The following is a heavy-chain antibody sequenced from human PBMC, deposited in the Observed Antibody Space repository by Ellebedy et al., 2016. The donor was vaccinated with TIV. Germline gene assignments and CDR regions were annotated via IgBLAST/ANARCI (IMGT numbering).Heavy chain of an antibody. D-gene: IGHD2-15*01. CDR1: GYTFTSYY. CDR3: ARVGRGY. Sequence: ASVKVSXXASGYTFTSYYMHWVRQAPGQGLEWMGWISAYNGNTNYAQKLQGRVTMTTDTSTSTAYMELSSLRSDDTAVYYCARVGRGYWGQGTLVTVSS. V-gene: IGHV1-18*04. J-gene: IGHJ4*02. CDR2: ISAYNGNT.